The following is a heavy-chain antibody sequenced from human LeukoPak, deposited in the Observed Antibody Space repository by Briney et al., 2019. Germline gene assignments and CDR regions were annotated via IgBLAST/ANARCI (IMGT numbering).Heavy chain of an antibody. V-gene: IGHV1-69*04. Sequence: SVKVSCKASGGTFSSYAISWVRQAPGQGLEWMGRIIPILGIANYAQKFQGRVTITADKSTSTAYMELSSLRSEDTAVYYCARDASDIVVVPAALDGVWFDPWGQGTLVTVSS. J-gene: IGHJ5*02. D-gene: IGHD2-2*01. CDR2: IIPILGIA. CDR1: GGTFSSYA. CDR3: ARDASDIVVVPAALDGVWFDP.